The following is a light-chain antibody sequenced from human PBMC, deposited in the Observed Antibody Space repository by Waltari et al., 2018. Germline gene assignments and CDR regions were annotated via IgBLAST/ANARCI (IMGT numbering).Light chain of an antibody. Sequence: DIHMTQSPSSLSAPVGDRVTITCQASQDIKKSLNWFHQKAGKAPKVLIFDASNSQTGAPSRFSESGSGTDFTFIISSLQPEDMGTYYCQQYHSVPLTFGGGTKVEIK. CDR1: QDIKKS. J-gene: IGKJ4*01. CDR2: DAS. CDR3: QQYHSVPLT. V-gene: IGKV1-33*01.